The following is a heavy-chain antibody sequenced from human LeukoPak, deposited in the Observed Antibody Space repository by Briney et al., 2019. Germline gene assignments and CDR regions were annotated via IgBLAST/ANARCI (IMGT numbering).Heavy chain of an antibody. Sequence: SETLSLTCTVSGGSISSYYWSWIRQPPGKGLEWIGYIYYSGSTNYNPSLKSRVTISVDTSKNQFSLKLSSVAAADTPVYYCARELEYYDILTGYYPYNWFDPWGQGTLVTVSS. V-gene: IGHV4-59*01. CDR1: GGSISSYY. J-gene: IGHJ5*02. CDR2: IYYSGST. D-gene: IGHD3-9*01. CDR3: ARELEYYDILTGYYPYNWFDP.